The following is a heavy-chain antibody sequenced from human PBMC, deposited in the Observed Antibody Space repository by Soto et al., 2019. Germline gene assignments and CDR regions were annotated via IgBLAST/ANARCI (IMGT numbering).Heavy chain of an antibody. CDR3: ARGNDHIGVPVAVAGRTRWFDP. CDR1: GYTFTSFG. D-gene: IGHD6-19*01. J-gene: IGHJ5*02. CDR2: IRTYDGTT. Sequence: VASVKVSCKASGYTFTSFGFGWVRQAPGQGLEWMGWIRTYDGTTNYAQKFQDRVTMTTDTSTSTAYMELRRLRSDDTAVDYCARGNDHIGVPVAVAGRTRWFDPWG. V-gene: IGHV1-18*01.